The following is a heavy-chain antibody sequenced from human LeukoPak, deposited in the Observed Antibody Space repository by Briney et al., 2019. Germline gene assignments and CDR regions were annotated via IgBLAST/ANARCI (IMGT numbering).Heavy chain of an antibody. D-gene: IGHD1-26*01. CDR3: ARVLVVGYGMDV. J-gene: IGHJ6*02. CDR2: IYYSGST. V-gene: IGHV4-59*01. CDR1: GGSISSYY. Sequence: SETLSLTCTVSGGSISSYYWSWLRQPPGKGLEWIGYIYYSGSTNYNPSLKSRVTISVDTSKNQFSLKLSSVTAADTAVYYCARVLVVGYGMDVWGQGTTVTVSS.